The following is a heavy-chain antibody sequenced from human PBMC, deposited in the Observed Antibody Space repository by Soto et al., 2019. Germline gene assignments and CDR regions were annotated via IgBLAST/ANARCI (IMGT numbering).Heavy chain of an antibody. J-gene: IGHJ4*02. CDR2: IYWDDDK. Sequence: QITLKESGPTLVKPTQTLTLTCTFSGFSLSTSGVGVGWIRQPPGKALEWLALIYWDDDKRYSPSLKSRLTITKDTSKKQVVLTMTDMYPFDTATYYCAHGYSSGWYEGCSLDYWVQGTLVTFSS. CDR1: GFSLSTSGVG. D-gene: IGHD6-19*01. V-gene: IGHV2-5*02. CDR3: AHGYSSGWYEGCSLDY.